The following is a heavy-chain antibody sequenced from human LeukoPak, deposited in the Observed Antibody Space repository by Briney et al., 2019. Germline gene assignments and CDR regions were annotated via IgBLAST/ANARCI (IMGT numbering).Heavy chain of an antibody. D-gene: IGHD3-22*01. CDR1: LFTPKVYR. J-gene: IGHJ4*02. CDR3: RYYDSSGSQTYY. Sequence: GGSLRLSSAPSLFTPKVYRTHAVRQAPGKGLVWVSRINSDGSSTNYADSVKGRFTISRDSTKNTLYLQMNSLIAVDTDVYYCRYYDSSGSQTYYWGQGTLVTVSS. CDR2: INSDGSST. V-gene: IGHV3-74*01.